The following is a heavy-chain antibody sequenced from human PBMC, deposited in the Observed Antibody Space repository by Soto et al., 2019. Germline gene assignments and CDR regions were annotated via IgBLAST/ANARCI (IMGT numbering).Heavy chain of an antibody. CDR3: ARDLGYDSSGYNDAFDI. Sequence: SETLSLTCAVSGGSISSSNWWSWVRQPPGKGLEWIGEIYHSWSTNYNPSLKSRVTISVDKSKNQFSLKLSSVTAADTAVYYCARDLGYDSSGYNDAFDIWGQGTMVTVSS. D-gene: IGHD3-22*01. J-gene: IGHJ3*02. V-gene: IGHV4-4*02. CDR1: GGSISSSNW. CDR2: IYHSWST.